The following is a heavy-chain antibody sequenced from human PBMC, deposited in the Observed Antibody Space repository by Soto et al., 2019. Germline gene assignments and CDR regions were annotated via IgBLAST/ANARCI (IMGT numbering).Heavy chain of an antibody. Sequence: EVELLESGGAFTQPGGSLRLSCAASGFPFSNYAMAWVGQASGKGLEWVSGISGNSGHAFYADSVKGRFTSSRDNSRNTLYLLMESLRAEDTATYYCARAPSEYIWGSYLRYFEYWGQGTLVAVSS. D-gene: IGHD3-16*02. CDR3: ARAPSEYIWGSYLRYFEY. CDR1: GFPFSNYA. CDR2: ISGNSGHA. J-gene: IGHJ4*02. V-gene: IGHV3-23*01.